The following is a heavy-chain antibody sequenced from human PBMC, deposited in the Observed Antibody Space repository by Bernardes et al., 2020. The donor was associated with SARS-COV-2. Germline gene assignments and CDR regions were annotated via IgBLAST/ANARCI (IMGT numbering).Heavy chain of an antibody. Sequence: GGSLRLSCAASGFTFSSYAMTWVRQAPGKGLEWVSSISNSDGSTYYADSVKGRFTISRDNSKNTLYLHVNSLIAEDTAVYYCVKGGTYYKTPYWFDFWGQGTLVTVSS. CDR1: GFTFSSYA. V-gene: IGHV3-23*01. CDR2: ISNSDGST. CDR3: VKGGTYYKTPYWFDF. J-gene: IGHJ4*02. D-gene: IGHD1-26*01.